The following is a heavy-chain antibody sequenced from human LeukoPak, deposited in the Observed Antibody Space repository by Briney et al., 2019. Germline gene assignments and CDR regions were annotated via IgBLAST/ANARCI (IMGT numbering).Heavy chain of an antibody. J-gene: IGHJ4*02. CDR1: GFTFSSYA. V-gene: IGHV3-23*01. CDR3: AKVGRSMIVVVITVFDY. CDR2: ISGSGGST. D-gene: IGHD3-22*01. Sequence: GGSLRLPCAASGFTFSSYAMSWVRQAPGKGLEWVSAISGSGGSTYYADSVKGRFTISRDNSKNTLYLQMNSLRAEDTAVYYCAKVGRSMIVVVITVFDYWGQGTLITVSS.